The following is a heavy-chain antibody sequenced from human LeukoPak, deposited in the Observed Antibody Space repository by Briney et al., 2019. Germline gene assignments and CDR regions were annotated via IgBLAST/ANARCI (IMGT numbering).Heavy chain of an antibody. D-gene: IGHD1-14*01. CDR2: INPNSGGT. V-gene: IGHV1-2*02. CDR1: GYTFACYY. Sequence: GASVKLSCKASGYTFACYYIHWVRQAPGQGLEWRGWINPNSGGTNYAQKFQARVTMTRDTSISTAYMELSRLRTDDTAVYYCARAIRYFDYWGQGTLVTVSS. J-gene: IGHJ4*02. CDR3: ARAIRYFDY.